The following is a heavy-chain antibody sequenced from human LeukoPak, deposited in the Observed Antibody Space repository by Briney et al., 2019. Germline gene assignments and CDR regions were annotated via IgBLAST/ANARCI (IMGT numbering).Heavy chain of an antibody. V-gene: IGHV1-8*01. CDR1: GYTFTSYD. Sequence: ASVKVSCKASGYTFTSYDINWVRQAPGQGLEWMGWMNPNSGNTGYAQKFQGRVTMTRNTSISTAYMELSSLRSEDTAVYYCARGRKSYYYYGMDVWGQGTTVTVSS. J-gene: IGHJ6*02. CDR3: ARGRKSYYYYGMDV. CDR2: MNPNSGNT.